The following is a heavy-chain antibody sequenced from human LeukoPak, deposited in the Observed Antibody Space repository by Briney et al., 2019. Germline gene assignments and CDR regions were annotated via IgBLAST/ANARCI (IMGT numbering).Heavy chain of an antibody. CDR3: ARDLDYGGNRDAFDI. J-gene: IGHJ3*02. D-gene: IGHD4-23*01. Sequence: SETLSLTCSVSGDSLGIYKWSWIRQPPGKGLEWIAHISSSGSTYYNPSLKSRVTISVDTSKNQFSLKLSSVTAADTAVYYCARDLDYGGNRDAFDIWGQGTMVTVSS. CDR2: ISSSGST. V-gene: IGHV4-59*12. CDR1: GDSLGIYK.